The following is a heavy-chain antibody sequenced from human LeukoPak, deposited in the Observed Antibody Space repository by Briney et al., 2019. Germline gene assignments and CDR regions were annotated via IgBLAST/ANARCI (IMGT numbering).Heavy chain of an antibody. D-gene: IGHD4/OR15-4a*01. CDR3: ARDGAYYGMDV. Sequence: PSETLSLTCTVPGGSISSYYWSWIRQPPGEGLEWIGDIYYSGSTNYNPSLKSRVTISVDTSKNQFSLKLSSVTAADTAVYYCARDGAYYGMDVWGQGTTVTVSS. CDR2: IYYSGST. CDR1: GGSISSYY. J-gene: IGHJ6*02. V-gene: IGHV4-59*01.